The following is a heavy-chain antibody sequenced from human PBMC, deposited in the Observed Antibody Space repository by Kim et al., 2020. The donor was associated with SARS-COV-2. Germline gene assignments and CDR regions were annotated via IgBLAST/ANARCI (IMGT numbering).Heavy chain of an antibody. D-gene: IGHD3-22*01. CDR2: IYSGGNT. J-gene: IGHJ1*01. CDR3: ATVVFYYDAGYFKN. V-gene: IGHV3-66*01. Sequence: GGSLRLSCAASGYTVTYSYRGWVRQAPGKGLEWGSFIYSGGNTIYADSVKGRLIISRDHSKNTLYLQMNSLRAEDTAVYYCATVVFYYDAGYFKNWGQGTLVIVSS. CDR1: GYTVTYSY.